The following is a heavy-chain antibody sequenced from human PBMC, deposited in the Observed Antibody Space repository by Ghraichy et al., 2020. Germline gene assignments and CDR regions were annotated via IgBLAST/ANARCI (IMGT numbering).Heavy chain of an antibody. CDR1: GYTLTELS. Sequence: ASEVSCKVSGYTLTELSMHWVRQAPGKGLEWMGGFDPEDGETIYAQKFQGRVTMTEDTSTDTAYMELSSLRSEDTAVYYCATAPTRGYTVGARSRARGAYYFDYWGQGTLVTVSS. CDR3: ATAPTRGYTVGARSRARGAYYFDY. D-gene: IGHD1-26*01. CDR2: FDPEDGET. V-gene: IGHV1-24*01. J-gene: IGHJ4*02.